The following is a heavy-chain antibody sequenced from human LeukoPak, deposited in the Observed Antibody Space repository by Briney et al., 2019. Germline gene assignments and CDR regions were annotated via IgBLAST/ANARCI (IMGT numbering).Heavy chain of an antibody. J-gene: IGHJ3*02. CDR1: GYTFTGYY. V-gene: IGHV1-2*02. Sequence: ASVKVSCKASGYTFTGYYMHWVRQAPGQGLEWMGWINPNSGGTNYAQKFQGRVTMTRDTSISTAYMELSSLRSEDTAMYYCARSDENDAFDIWGQGTMVTVSS. CDR2: INPNSGGT. CDR3: ARSDENDAFDI.